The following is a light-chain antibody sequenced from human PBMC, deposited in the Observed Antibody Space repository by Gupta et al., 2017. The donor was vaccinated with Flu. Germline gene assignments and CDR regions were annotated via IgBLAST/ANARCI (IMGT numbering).Light chain of an antibody. CDR1: QSLLHSNGYYY. CDR2: LGS. V-gene: IGKV2-28*01. Sequence: IVPTQPPLSLPVIPGEPASIPCRSTQSLLHSNGYYYVDWYLQKPGQSPQLLIFLGSHRATGVCDRFSGSGSGTDFTLKFSRVEAEDVGIYYCRQGLQTPLTFGGGTKVDIK. CDR3: RQGLQTPLT. J-gene: IGKJ4*01.